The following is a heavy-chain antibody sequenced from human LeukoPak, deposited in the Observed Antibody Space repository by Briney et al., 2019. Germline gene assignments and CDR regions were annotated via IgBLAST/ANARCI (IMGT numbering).Heavy chain of an antibody. V-gene: IGHV5-51*01. CDR2: IYPGDSDT. CDR3: ARGGTLWFGESPLDY. Sequence: GESLKISCKGSGYSFTSYWIGWVRQMPGKGLEWMGIIYPGDSDTRYSPSFQGQVTISADKSISTAYLQWSSLKASDTAMYYCARGGTLWFGESPLDYWGQGTLVTVSS. J-gene: IGHJ4*02. D-gene: IGHD3-10*01. CDR1: GYSFTSYW.